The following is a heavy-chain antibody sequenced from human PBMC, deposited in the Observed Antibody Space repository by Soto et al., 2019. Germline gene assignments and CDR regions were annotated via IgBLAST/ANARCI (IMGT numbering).Heavy chain of an antibody. CDR1: GGSISSSSYY. V-gene: IGHV4-39*01. CDR2: IYYSGST. D-gene: IGHD2-15*01. CDR3: ARSSTWCYGGSCYFPNNWFDP. J-gene: IGHJ5*02. Sequence: SETLSLTCTVSGGSISSSSYYWGWIRQPPGKGLEWIGSIYYSGSTYYNPSLKSRVTISVDTSKNQFSLKLSSVTAADTAVYYCARSSTWCYGGSCYFPNNWFDPWGQGTLVTVSS.